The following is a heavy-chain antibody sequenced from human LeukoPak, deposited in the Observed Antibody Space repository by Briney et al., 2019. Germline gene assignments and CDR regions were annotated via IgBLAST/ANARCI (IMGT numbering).Heavy chain of an antibody. D-gene: IGHD3-9*01. Sequence: GGSLRLACAASGFTVSDNYMTLVRQAPGKGLECVSVIYSSGRTYYADSVKGRFTIFRDNYKKELTLQMDSLRAEDAALYYCARDTALRHFGTWGTWGQGTLVTVSS. CDR1: GFTVSDNY. V-gene: IGHV3-66*03. J-gene: IGHJ5*02. CDR2: IYSSGRT. CDR3: ARDTALRHFGTWGT.